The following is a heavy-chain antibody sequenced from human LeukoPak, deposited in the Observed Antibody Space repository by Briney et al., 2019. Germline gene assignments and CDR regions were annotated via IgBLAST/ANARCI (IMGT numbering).Heavy chain of an antibody. CDR1: GGSISSYY. D-gene: IGHD3-10*01. CDR3: ARGFTLLWFGELRANWFDP. CDR2: IYHSGST. V-gene: IGHV4-59*08. J-gene: IGHJ5*02. Sequence: SETLSLTCTVSGGSISSYYWSWIRQPPGKGLEWIGYIYHSGSTNYNPSLKSRVTISVDTSKNQFSLKLSSVTAADTAVYYCARGFTLLWFGELRANWFDPWGQGTLVTVSS.